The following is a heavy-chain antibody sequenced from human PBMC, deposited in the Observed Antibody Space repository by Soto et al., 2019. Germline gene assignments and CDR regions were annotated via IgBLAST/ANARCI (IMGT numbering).Heavy chain of an antibody. V-gene: IGHV4-39*01. J-gene: IGHJ4*02. CDR3: VSQRTTVPTQAYVDY. D-gene: IGHD4-17*01. Sequence: PETLSLTCTVSGGSVTNSSYYWGWIRQSPGKGLEWIGSVYYRGRSYSKSSVKSRVTISVDTSKNRFSLSLNSVTASDTAVYFCVSQRTTVPTQAYVDYWGPGALVT. CDR1: GGSVTNSSYY. CDR2: VYYRGRS.